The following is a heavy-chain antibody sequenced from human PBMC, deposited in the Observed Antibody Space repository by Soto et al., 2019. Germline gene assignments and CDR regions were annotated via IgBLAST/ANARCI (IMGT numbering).Heavy chain of an antibody. V-gene: IGHV4-59*01. CDR3: ARYSGTYYVY. CDR1: GGSISSYY. D-gene: IGHD1-26*01. CDR2: ISYSGST. J-gene: IGHJ4*02. Sequence: QVQLQESGPGLVKPSETLSLTCTVSGGSISSYYWSWIRQPPGKGLEWIGFISYSGSTSYNPSLKSRVTLSVDTSKNHFSLKLSSVTAADTAVYYCARYSGTYYVYWGQGTLVTVSS.